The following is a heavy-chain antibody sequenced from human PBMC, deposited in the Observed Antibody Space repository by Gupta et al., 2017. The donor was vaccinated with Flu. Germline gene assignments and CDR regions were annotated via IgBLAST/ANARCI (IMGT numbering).Heavy chain of an antibody. V-gene: IGHV3-33*01. CDR2: IWFDGNKK. CDR3: ARDDGLNDYYHYGMDV. CDR1: GFTFSRYG. J-gene: IGHJ6*01. Sequence: QVQLVESGGGVVRPGRSLRLSCAASGFTFSRYGMHWVRQAPGKGLDWVAVIWFDGNKKYYGDSVKGRFTISRDNSKNTLYLQMNSLRAEDTAVYYCARDDGLNDYYHYGMDVWGQGTTVTVSS.